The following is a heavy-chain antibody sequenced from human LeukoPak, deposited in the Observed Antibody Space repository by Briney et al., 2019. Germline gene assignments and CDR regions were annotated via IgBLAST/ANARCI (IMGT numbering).Heavy chain of an antibody. J-gene: IGHJ4*02. D-gene: IGHD5/OR15-5a*01. CDR2: IIAYNGRT. V-gene: IGHV1-18*01. CDR1: GYTFTNYG. Sequence: ASVKVSCKASGYTFTNYGISWVRQAPGQGLEWMGWIIAYNGRTDYVEKFQGRVTMTTDTSTTTAYMELRSLRSDDTALYYCARDRSTHDYWGQGTLVTVSS. CDR3: ARDRSTHDY.